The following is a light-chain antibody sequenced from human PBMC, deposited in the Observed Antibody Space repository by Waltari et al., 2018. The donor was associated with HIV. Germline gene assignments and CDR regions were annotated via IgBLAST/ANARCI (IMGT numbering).Light chain of an antibody. CDR2: YNN. J-gene: IGLJ3*02. CDR1: SSNIGSNT. CDR3: AAWDDSLMGV. Sequence: QSVLTQPPSASGTLGQRVTISCSGSSSNIGSNTVNWYQQLPGTSPKLLIYYNNQRPSGVPDRFSGSKSGTSASLAISGLQSEDEADYYCAAWDDSLMGVFGGGTRLTVL. V-gene: IGLV1-44*01.